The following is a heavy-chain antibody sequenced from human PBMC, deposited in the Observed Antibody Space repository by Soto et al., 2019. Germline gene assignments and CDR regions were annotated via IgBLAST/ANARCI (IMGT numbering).Heavy chain of an antibody. J-gene: IGHJ4*02. CDR3: ARGVVSTGYFDY. CDR2: SRDKVHSHTT. Sequence: EVQLAESGGGLVQPGGSLRLPCAASGFTFSDNYMDWVRQAPGKGLEWVGRSRDKVHSHTTEYAASVKGRFTISRGDSENSLYLQMNSLKTEDTAVYYCARGVVSTGYFDYWGQGTLVTVSS. V-gene: IGHV3-72*01. CDR1: GFTFSDNY. D-gene: IGHD5-12*01.